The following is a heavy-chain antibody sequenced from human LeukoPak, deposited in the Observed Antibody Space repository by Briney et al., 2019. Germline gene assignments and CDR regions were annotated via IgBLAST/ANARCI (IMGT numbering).Heavy chain of an antibody. CDR2: MNPNSGNT. CDR1: GYTFTSYD. CDR3: ARGATGTTRNYYYYYMDV. D-gene: IGHD1-1*01. J-gene: IGHJ6*03. V-gene: IGHV1-8*03. Sequence: ASVKVSCKASGYTFTSYDINWVRQATGQGLEWMGWMNPNSGNTGYAQKFQGRVTITRNTSISTAYMELSSLRPEDTAVYYCARGATGTTRNYYYYYMDVWGKGTTVTVSS.